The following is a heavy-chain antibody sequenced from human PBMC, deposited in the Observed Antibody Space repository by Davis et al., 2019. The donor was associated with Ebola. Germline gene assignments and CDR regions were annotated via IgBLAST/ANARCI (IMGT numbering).Heavy chain of an antibody. V-gene: IGHV3-30*18. D-gene: IGHD6-19*01. CDR3: AKEEYSSGGGSDY. CDR1: EFTFSSYG. Sequence: GGSLRLSCAASEFTFSSYGMHWVRQAPGKGLEWVAVISYDGSNKYYADSVKGRFTISRDNSKNTLYLQMNSLRAEDTAVYYCAKEEYSSGGGSDYWGQGTLVTVSS. CDR2: ISYDGSNK. J-gene: IGHJ4*02.